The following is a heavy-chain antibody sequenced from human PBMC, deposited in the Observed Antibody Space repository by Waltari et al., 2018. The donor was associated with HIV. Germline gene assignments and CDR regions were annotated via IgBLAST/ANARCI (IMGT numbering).Heavy chain of an antibody. Sequence: YSMNWVRQAPGKGLEWVSSISSSSSYIYYADSVKGRFTISRDNAKNSLYLQMNSLRAEDTAVYYCAREFHGGDYYDSSGYCDAFDIWGQGTMVTVSS. CDR2: ISSSSSYI. CDR1: YS. D-gene: IGHD3-22*01. V-gene: IGHV3-21*01. CDR3: AREFHGGDYYDSSGYCDAFDI. J-gene: IGHJ3*02.